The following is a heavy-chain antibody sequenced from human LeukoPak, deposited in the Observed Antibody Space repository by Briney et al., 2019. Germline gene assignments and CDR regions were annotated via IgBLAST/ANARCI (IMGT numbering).Heavy chain of an antibody. Sequence: SETLSLTCTVSGGSISSGDYYWSWIRQPPGKGLEWIGYIYYSGSTYYNPSLKSRVTISVDTSKNQFSLKLSSVTAADTAVYYCARVVTNYDILTGYVGYGMDVWAKGPRSPSPQ. D-gene: IGHD3-9*01. J-gene: IGHJ6*04. CDR3: ARVVTNYDILTGYVGYGMDV. CDR1: GGSISSGDYY. CDR2: IYYSGST. V-gene: IGHV4-30-4*01.